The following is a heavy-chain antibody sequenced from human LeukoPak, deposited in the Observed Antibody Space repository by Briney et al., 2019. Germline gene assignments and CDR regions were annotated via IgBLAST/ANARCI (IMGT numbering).Heavy chain of an antibody. CDR3: ARSRGGFGDYGSWFDP. CDR2: INHSGST. J-gene: IGHJ5*02. V-gene: IGHV4-34*01. D-gene: IGHD4-17*01. Sequence: SETLSLTCAVYGGSFSGYYWSWIRQPPGKGLEWIGEINHSGSTNYNPSLKSRVTISVDTSKNQFSLMLSSVTAADTAVYYCARSRGGFGDYGSWFDPWGQGTLVTVSS. CDR1: GGSFSGYY.